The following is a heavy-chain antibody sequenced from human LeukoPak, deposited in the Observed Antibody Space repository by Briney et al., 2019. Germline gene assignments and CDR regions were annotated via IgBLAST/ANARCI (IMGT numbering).Heavy chain of an antibody. V-gene: IGHV3-21*01. D-gene: IGHD3-9*01. CDR3: ARAHYDILTGSSLLYFQH. CDR2: ISISSSYI. Sequence: GGSLRLSCAASGFTFSSYSMNWVRQAPGKGLEWVSSISISSSYIYYADSVKGRFTISRDNAKNSLYLQMNSLRAEDTAVYYCARAHYDILTGSSLLYFQHWGQGTLVTVSS. CDR1: GFTFSSYS. J-gene: IGHJ1*01.